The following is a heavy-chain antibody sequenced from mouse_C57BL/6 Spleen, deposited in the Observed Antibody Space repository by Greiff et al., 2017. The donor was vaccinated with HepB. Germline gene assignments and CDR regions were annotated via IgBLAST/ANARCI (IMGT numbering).Heavy chain of an antibody. D-gene: IGHD1-1*01. J-gene: IGHJ3*01. V-gene: IGHV1-61*01. CDR1: GYTFTSYW. CDR3: ARRGGSSPPWFAY. Sequence: QVQLQQPGAELVRPGSSVKLSCKASGYTFTSYWMDWVKQRPGQGLEWIGNIYPSDSETHYNQKFKDKATLTVDKSSSTAYMQLSSLTSEDSAVYYCARRGGSSPPWFAYWGQGTLVTVSA. CDR2: IYPSDSET.